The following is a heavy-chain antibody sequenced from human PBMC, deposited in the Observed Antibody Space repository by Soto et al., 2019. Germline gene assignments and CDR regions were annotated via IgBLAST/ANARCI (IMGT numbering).Heavy chain of an antibody. J-gene: IGHJ4*02. CDR2: IIPMFGTA. D-gene: IGHD3-10*01. Sequence: SVKVSCKASGGTFSSYAISWVRQAPGQGLEWMGGIIPMFGTANYAQKFQGRVTITADESTSTAYMELSSLRSEDTAVYYCARDLGFGLSDYWGQGTLVTVSS. CDR1: GGTFSSYA. V-gene: IGHV1-69*13. CDR3: ARDLGFGLSDY.